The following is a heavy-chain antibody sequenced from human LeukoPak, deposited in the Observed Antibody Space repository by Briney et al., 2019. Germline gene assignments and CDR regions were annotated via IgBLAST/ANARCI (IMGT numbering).Heavy chain of an antibody. V-gene: IGHV5-51*01. CDR3: ARRTGLVRARQAQFDY. CDR1: GYSFTSYW. J-gene: IGHJ4*02. Sequence: GESLKISCKGSGYSFTSYWIGWVRQMPGKGLEWMGIIYPGDSDTRYGPSFQGQVTISADKSISTAYLQWSSLKASDTAMYYCARRTGLVRARQAQFDYWGQGTLVTVSS. D-gene: IGHD1-1*01. CDR2: IYPGDSDT.